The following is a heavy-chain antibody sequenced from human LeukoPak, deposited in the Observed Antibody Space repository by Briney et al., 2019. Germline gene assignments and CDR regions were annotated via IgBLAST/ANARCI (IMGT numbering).Heavy chain of an antibody. Sequence: GASVKVSCKASGYTFTGYYMHWVRQAPGQGLEWMGRINPNSGGTNYAQKFQGRVTMTRDTSISTAYMELSRLRSDDTAVYYCARGRGTTVTTATNYYYYMDVWGKGTTVTVSS. CDR1: GYTFTGYY. J-gene: IGHJ6*03. CDR3: ARGRGTTVTTATNYYYYMDV. D-gene: IGHD4-17*01. V-gene: IGHV1-2*06. CDR2: INPNSGGT.